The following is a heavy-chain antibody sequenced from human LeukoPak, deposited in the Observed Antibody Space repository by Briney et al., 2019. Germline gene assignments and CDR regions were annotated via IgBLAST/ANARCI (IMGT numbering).Heavy chain of an antibody. CDR2: IKHSGST. CDR3: ARVLRGVMGFDY. CDR1: GGSFRDYY. Sequence: SETLSLTCAVYGGSFRDYYWRGLRQPPGKGGEGVGEIKHSGSTRYNPSLKSRVTLSVDTSKNHFSLKVTSVTAADTAVYYCARVLRGVMGFDYWGQGTLVTVSS. J-gene: IGHJ4*02. D-gene: IGHD3-10*01. V-gene: IGHV4-34*01.